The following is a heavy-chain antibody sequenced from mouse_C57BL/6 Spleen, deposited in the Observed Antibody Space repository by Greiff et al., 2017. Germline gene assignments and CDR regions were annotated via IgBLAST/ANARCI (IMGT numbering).Heavy chain of an antibody. Sequence: EVKVIESGGGLVQPGGSLKLSCAASGIDFSRYWMSWVRRAPGKGLEWIGEINPDSSTINYAPSLKDKFIISRDNAKNTLYLQMSKVRSEDTARYDCASYGSSYAGYFDVWGTGTTVTVSS. CDR3: ASYGSSYAGYFDV. D-gene: IGHD1-1*01. V-gene: IGHV4-1*01. CDR2: INPDSSTI. CDR1: GIDFSRYW. J-gene: IGHJ1*03.